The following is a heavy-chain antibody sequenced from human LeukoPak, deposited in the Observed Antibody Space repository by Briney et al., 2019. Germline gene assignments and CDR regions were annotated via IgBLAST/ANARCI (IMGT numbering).Heavy chain of an antibody. D-gene: IGHD4-17*01. CDR3: AKDSERYGVLEY. CDR1: GFTFSSYG. CDR2: IRYDGSNK. V-gene: IGHV3-30*02. J-gene: IGHJ4*02. Sequence: GGSLRLSCAASGFTFSSYGMHWVRQAPGKGLEWVAFIRYDGSNKYYADSVKGRFTISRDNSKNTVYLQLNNLRDEDTAVYYCAKDSERYGVLEYWGQGTLVSVSA.